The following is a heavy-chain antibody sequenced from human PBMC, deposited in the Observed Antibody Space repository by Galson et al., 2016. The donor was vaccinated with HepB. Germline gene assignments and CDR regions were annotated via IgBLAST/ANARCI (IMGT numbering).Heavy chain of an antibody. V-gene: IGHV3-30*18. CDR3: AKDSRGYWDYYHYYDMDV. J-gene: IGHJ6*02. Sequence: SLRLSCAASGFTFNSYGMHWVRQAPGKGLEWLAFITFDGNNKDYADSVKGRFTLSRDKSTKTLYLHMNSLRVEDTALYYCAKDSRGYWDYYHYYDMDVWGQGTTVTVSS. D-gene: IGHD5-18*01. CDR2: ITFDGNNK. CDR1: GFTFNSYG.